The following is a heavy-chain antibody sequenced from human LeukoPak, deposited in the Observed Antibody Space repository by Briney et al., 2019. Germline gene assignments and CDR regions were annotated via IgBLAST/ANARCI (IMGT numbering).Heavy chain of an antibody. CDR2: IYHSGST. CDR1: GYSISSGYY. D-gene: IGHD5-18*01. Sequence: SETLSLTCTVSGYSISSGYYWGWIRQPPGKGLEWIGSIYHSGSTYYNPSLKSRVTISVDTSKNQFSLKLSSVTAADTAVYYCARSVDTAMDFDYWGQGTLVTVSS. CDR3: ARSVDTAMDFDY. V-gene: IGHV4-38-2*02. J-gene: IGHJ4*02.